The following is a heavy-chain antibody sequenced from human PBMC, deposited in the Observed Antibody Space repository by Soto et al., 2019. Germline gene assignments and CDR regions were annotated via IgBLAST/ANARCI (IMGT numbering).Heavy chain of an antibody. CDR2: IYYSGST. CDR3: ARDRDDFWSSYGMDV. V-gene: IGHV4-31*03. D-gene: IGHD3-3*01. CDR1: GGSISSGGYY. J-gene: IGHJ6*02. Sequence: TSETLSLTCTVSGGSISSGGYYWSWIRQHPGKGLEWIGYIYYSGSTYYNPSLKSRVTISVDTSKNQFSLKLSSVTAADTAVYYCARDRDDFWSSYGMDVWGQGTTVTVSS.